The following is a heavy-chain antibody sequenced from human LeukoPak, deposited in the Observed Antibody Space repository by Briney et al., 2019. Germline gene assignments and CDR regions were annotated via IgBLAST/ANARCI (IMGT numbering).Heavy chain of an antibody. CDR2: IYYSGST. Sequence: TSETLSLTCTVSGGSISSYYWSWIRQPPGKGLEWIGYIYYSGSTNYNPSLKSRVTISVDTSKNQFSLKLSSVTAADTAVYYCARIDASGLSDHWGQGTLVTVSS. D-gene: IGHD3-10*01. V-gene: IGHV4-59*01. J-gene: IGHJ4*02. CDR3: ARIDASGLSDH. CDR1: GGSISSYY.